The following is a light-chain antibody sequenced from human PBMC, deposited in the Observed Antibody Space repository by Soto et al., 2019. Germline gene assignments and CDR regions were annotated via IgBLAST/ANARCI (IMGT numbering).Light chain of an antibody. J-gene: IGLJ1*01. Sequence: QSALTQPRSVSGSPGQSVTISCTGTSSDVGGYNYVSWYQHHPGKAPKLMIYDVSERPSGVPDRFSGSKSGNTASLTISGLQAEDEADYYCCSYAGSYIYVFGTGTKLTVL. CDR3: CSYAGSYIYV. V-gene: IGLV2-11*01. CDR2: DVS. CDR1: SSDVGGYNY.